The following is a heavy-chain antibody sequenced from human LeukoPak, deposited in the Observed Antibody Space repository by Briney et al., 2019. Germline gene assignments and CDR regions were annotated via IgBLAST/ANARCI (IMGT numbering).Heavy chain of an antibody. Sequence: GGSLRLSCAASGFTFSSYSMNWVRQAPGKGLEWVSYISSSSSTIYYADSVKGRFTISRDNAKNSLYLQMNSLRAEDTAVYYCARPGDGVYGLTSEDAFDIWGQGTMVTVSS. D-gene: IGHD7-27*01. CDR2: ISSSSSTI. CDR1: GFTFSSYS. CDR3: ARPGDGVYGLTSEDAFDI. V-gene: IGHV3-48*04. J-gene: IGHJ3*02.